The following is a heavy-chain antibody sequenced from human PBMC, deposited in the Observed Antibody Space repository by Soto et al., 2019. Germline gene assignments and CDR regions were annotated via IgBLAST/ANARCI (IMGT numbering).Heavy chain of an antibody. CDR2: ISWNSGSI. Sequence: GGSLRLSCAASGFMFDDYAMHWVRQAPGKGLEWVSGISWNSGSIGYADSVKGRFTISRDNAKNSLYLQMNSLRAEDTALYYCAKDIREGWSGEFRGSDYWGQGTLVTVSS. CDR3: AKDIREGWSGEFRGSDY. CDR1: GFMFDDYA. J-gene: IGHJ4*02. V-gene: IGHV3-9*01. D-gene: IGHD3-10*01.